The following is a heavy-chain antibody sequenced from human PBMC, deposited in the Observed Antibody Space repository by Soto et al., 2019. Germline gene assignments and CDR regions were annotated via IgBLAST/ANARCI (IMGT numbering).Heavy chain of an antibody. CDR1: GFSLSNARMG. D-gene: IGHD5-12*01. Sequence: QVTLKESGPVLVKPTETLTLTCTVSGFSLSNARMGVSWIRQPPGKALEWLAHIFSNDEKAYSTSLKSRPTTSTDTSNSHVGRTMTHMDPVDTATYYCARAGRRWLQLPRCFDLWCRGTLVTVSS. CDR2: IFSNDEK. J-gene: IGHJ2*01. V-gene: IGHV2-26*01. CDR3: ARAGRRWLQLPRCFDL.